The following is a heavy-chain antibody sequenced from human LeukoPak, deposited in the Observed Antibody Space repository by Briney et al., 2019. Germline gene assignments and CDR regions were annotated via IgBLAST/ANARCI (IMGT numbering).Heavy chain of an antibody. Sequence: GGSLRLSCAASGFTFSSYAMSWVRQARGKGLEGVSAISGSGGSTYYADSVKGRFTISRDNSKNTLYRQMNSLRAEDTAVYYCAKRFRGLRFVEWLFLFDNWGQGTLVTVSS. CDR1: GFTFSSYA. D-gene: IGHD3-3*01. CDR2: ISGSGGST. V-gene: IGHV3-23*01. CDR3: AKRFRGLRFVEWLFLFDN. J-gene: IGHJ4*02.